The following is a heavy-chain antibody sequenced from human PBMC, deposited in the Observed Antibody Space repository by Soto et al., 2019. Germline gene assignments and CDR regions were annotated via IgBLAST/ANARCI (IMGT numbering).Heavy chain of an antibody. Sequence: SGYTFTGYYMHWVRQAPGQGLEWMGWINPNSGGTNYAQKFQGRVTMTRDTSISTAYMELSRLRSDDTAVYYCARDLNYYYYGMDVWGQGTTVTVSS. CDR3: ARDLNYYYYGMDV. CDR2: INPNSGGT. V-gene: IGHV1-2*02. CDR1: GYTFTGYY. J-gene: IGHJ6*02.